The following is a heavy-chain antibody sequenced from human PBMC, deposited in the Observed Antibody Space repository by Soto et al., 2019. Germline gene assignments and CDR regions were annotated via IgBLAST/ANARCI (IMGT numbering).Heavy chain of an antibody. Sequence: LILSCAASGFTFSSYGMHWVRQAPGKGLEWVAVISYDGSNKYYADSVKGRFTISRDNSKNTLYLQMNSLRAEDTAVYYCAKEPNKARGLWFDPWGQGTLVTVSS. CDR1: GFTFSSYG. CDR3: AKEPNKARGLWFDP. V-gene: IGHV3-30*18. CDR2: ISYDGSNK. J-gene: IGHJ5*02. D-gene: IGHD3-10*01.